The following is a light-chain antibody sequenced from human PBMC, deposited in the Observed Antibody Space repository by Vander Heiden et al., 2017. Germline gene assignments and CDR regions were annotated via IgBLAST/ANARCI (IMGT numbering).Light chain of an antibody. J-gene: IGLJ1*01. CDR3: SSYTSSSTYV. CDR2: EVS. V-gene: IGLV2-14*01. CDR1: SSDVGGYNY. Sequence: QSALTQPASVPASPGQSITISCTGTSSDVGGYNYVSWYQQHPGKAPKLMIYEVSNRPSGVSNRFSGSKSGNTASLTISGLQAEDEADYYCSSYTSSSTYVFGTGTKVTVL.